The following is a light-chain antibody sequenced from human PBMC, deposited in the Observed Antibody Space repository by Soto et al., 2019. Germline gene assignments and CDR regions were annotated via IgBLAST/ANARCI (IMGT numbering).Light chain of an antibody. J-gene: IGKJ1*01. CDR2: AAS. CDR1: QGISSY. V-gene: IGKV1-8*01. Sequence: AIRMTQSPSSFSASTGDRVTITCRASQGISSYLAWYQQKPGKAPKLLIYAASTLPSGVPSRFSGSGSGTDFTLTISCLQSEDFATYYCQQYNSYPHTFGQGTKVEIK. CDR3: QQYNSYPHT.